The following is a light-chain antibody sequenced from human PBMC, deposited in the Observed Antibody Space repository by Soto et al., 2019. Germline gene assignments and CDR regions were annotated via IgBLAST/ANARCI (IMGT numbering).Light chain of an antibody. CDR3: QHYNSYSEA. Sequence: DIQMTQSPSTLSASVGDRVTTTCRACQSVGYWWAWYQQKPGKAPKLLIYKASTLKSGVPSRFSGSGSGTEFTLTISSLQPDDFATYYCQHYNSYSEAFGQGTKVDIK. V-gene: IGKV1-5*03. CDR2: KAS. CDR1: QSVGYW. J-gene: IGKJ1*01.